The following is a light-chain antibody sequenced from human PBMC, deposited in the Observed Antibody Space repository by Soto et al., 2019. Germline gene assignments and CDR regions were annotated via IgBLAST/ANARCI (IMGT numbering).Light chain of an antibody. Sequence: IQMPQSPSSLRSCVADRVTVTCRSSQGISSWLAWYQPKPGKAPKLLIYAASSLQSGGPSRFSGSGSGTDFTLPISSLQPEDFATYYCQQANSFPLITCGQGTRLEIK. V-gene: IGKV1-12*01. J-gene: IGKJ5*01. CDR2: AAS. CDR1: QGISSW. CDR3: QQANSFPLIT.